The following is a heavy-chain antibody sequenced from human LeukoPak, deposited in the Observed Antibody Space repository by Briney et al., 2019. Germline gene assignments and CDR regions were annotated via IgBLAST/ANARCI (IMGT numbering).Heavy chain of an antibody. D-gene: IGHD6-13*01. V-gene: IGHV3-21*04. CDR2: ISGSSGYI. CDR1: GFTFSHYY. J-gene: IGHJ4*02. CDR3: AKDKTAAGTFDYFDY. Sequence: PGRSLRLSCAASGFTFSHYYMTWVRQAPGKGLEWVSSISGSSGYIFYADSVKGRFTISRDNAKNSLYLQMNSLRAEDTALYYCAKDKTAAGTFDYFDYWGQGTLVTVSS.